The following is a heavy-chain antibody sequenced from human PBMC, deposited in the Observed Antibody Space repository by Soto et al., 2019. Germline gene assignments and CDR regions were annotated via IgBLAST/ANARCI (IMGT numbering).Heavy chain of an antibody. V-gene: IGHV3-30*18. CDR3: AKLGWLQKEDAFDI. J-gene: IGHJ3*02. CDR2: ISYDGSNK. Sequence: QVQLVESGGGVVQPGRSLRLSCAASGFTFSSYGMHWVRQAPGKGLEWVAVISYDGSNKYYADSVKGRFTISRDNSKNTLYLQMNSLRAEDTAVYYCAKLGWLQKEDAFDIWGQGTMVTVSS. CDR1: GFTFSSYG. D-gene: IGHD5-12*01.